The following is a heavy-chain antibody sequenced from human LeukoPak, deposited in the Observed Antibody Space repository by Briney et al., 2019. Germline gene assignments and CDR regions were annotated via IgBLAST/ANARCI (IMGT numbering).Heavy chain of an antibody. CDR3: ASQYYYDSSGYYRPLYYFDY. J-gene: IGHJ4*02. CDR2: IYYSGST. D-gene: IGHD3-22*01. CDR1: GGSVSSGSYY. V-gene: IGHV4-61*01. Sequence: SETLSLTCTVSGGSVSSGSYYWSWIRQPPGKGLEWIGYIYYSGSTNYNPSLKSRVTISVDTSKNQFSLKLSSVTAADTAVYYCASQYYYDSSGYYRPLYYFDYWGQGTLVTVSP.